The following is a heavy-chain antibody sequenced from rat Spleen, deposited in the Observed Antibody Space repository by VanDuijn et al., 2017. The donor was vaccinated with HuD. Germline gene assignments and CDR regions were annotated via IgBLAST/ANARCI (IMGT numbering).Heavy chain of an antibody. V-gene: IGHV5S11*01. CDR3: TRMAAGYGIMDA. Sequence: EVQLVESGGGLVQPGNSLKLSCAASGFTFSDYAMAWVRQSPKKGLEWVASISPSGGSTYYRDSVKGRFTISRDNAKSTLYLQMNSLRSEETATYYCTRMAAGYGIMDAWGQGASVTVSS. CDR1: GFTFSDYA. D-gene: IGHD1-12*03. CDR2: ISPSGGST. J-gene: IGHJ4*01.